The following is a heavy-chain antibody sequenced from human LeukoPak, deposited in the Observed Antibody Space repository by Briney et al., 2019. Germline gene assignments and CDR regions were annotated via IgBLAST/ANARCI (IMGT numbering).Heavy chain of an antibody. J-gene: IGHJ4*02. V-gene: IGHV4-39*07. CDR3: ARRVGSGWYYFDY. D-gene: IGHD6-19*01. CDR2: IYDSGSN. CDR1: GGSISSSGYY. Sequence: PSETLSRSCTVSGGSISSSGYYWGCIRPPPGKGLEWIGTIYDSGSNQYNPSLKSRVTISVDTSKTQISLKLSSVTAADTAVYYCARRVGSGWYYFDYWGQGTLVTVSS.